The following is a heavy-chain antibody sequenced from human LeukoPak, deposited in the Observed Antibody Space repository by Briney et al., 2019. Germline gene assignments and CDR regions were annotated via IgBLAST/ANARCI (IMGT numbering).Heavy chain of an antibody. V-gene: IGHV3-7*01. Sequence: GGSLRLSCAASGFTFSGYWMMWVRQAPGKGLEWVANIRQDGGVNQYVDSVKGRFTISRDNAKNSLYLQMNSLRAEDTAVYYCAKSSRTADSNWGQGTLVTVSS. D-gene: IGHD2-21*02. CDR3: AKSSRTADSN. CDR1: GFTFSGYW. J-gene: IGHJ4*02. CDR2: IRQDGGVN.